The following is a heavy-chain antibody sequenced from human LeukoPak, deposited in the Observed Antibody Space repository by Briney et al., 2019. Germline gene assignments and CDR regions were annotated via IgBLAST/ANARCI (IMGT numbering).Heavy chain of an antibody. Sequence: PSETLSLTCTVSGDSISSYYWSWIRQPPGKGLEWIGYIYYSGNTNYNPSLKSRVTISVDTSKNQFSLKLSSVTVADTAVYYCARDWELGILDYWGRGTLVTVSS. J-gene: IGHJ4*02. CDR2: IYYSGNT. CDR1: GDSISSYY. CDR3: ARDWELGILDY. V-gene: IGHV4-59*01. D-gene: IGHD7-27*01.